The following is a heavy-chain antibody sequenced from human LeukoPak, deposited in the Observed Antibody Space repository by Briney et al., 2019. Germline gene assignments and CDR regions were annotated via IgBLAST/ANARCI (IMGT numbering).Heavy chain of an antibody. CDR3: ARYCNAGACSMFKTFDV. CDR1: GDSINSAIYC. Sequence: ASETLSLTCTVSGDSINSAIYCWGWIRQPPGEDLEWIGTICHSGNTYYNPSLKSRVTVSVDTSKSQLSLRLNSVTAADTSVYYCARYCNAGACSMFKTFDVWGQGTMVTVSS. V-gene: IGHV4-39*01. D-gene: IGHD2-8*02. CDR2: ICHSGNT. J-gene: IGHJ3*01.